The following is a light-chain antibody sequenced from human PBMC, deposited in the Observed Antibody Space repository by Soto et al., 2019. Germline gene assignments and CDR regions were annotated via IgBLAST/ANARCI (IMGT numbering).Light chain of an antibody. CDR1: TSDVGSYNY. CDR2: EVS. CDR3: SSYTTSATLL. Sequence: QSALTQPASVSGSPGQSIAISCTGTTSDVGSYNYVSWYQRHPGKAPKRMIYEVSTRPSGVSNRFSGSKSGDTASLTISGLQAEDEADYYCSSYTTSATLLFGGGTTLTVL. V-gene: IGLV2-14*01. J-gene: IGLJ2*01.